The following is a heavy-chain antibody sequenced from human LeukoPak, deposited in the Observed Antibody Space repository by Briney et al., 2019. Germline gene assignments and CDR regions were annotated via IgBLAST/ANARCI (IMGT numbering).Heavy chain of an antibody. CDR3: TRRYYYDSSGYYYRDY. V-gene: IGHV3-73*01. J-gene: IGHJ4*02. D-gene: IGHD3-22*01. CDR1: GFTFSGSA. CDR2: IRSNASSYAT. Sequence: GGSLRLSCAASGFTFSGSAMHWVRQASGHGLDGVDRIRSNASSYATAYAASGKGRVTIYRDESKKTAYLQMKSVKTKEMAGNYCTRRYYYDSSGYYYRDYWGQGTLVTVSS.